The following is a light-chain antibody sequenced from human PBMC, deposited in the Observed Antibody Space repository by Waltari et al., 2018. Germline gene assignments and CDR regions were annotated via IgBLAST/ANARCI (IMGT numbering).Light chain of an antibody. CDR1: QSIASS. CDR3: QQRSNWPPT. J-gene: IGKJ4*01. Sequence: EIVLTQSPATLSLSPGERATLSCRASQSIASSLAWYQQRPGQAPRLLIYDAFTRDTGIPARFSGSGSGTDFTLTISSLGPEDFAVYYWQQRSNWPPTFGGGSKVEI. V-gene: IGKV3-11*01. CDR2: DAF.